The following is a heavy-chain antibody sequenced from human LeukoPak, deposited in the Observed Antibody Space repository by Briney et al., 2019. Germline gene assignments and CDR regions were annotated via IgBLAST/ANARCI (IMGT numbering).Heavy chain of an antibody. J-gene: IGHJ5*02. CDR3: ARDALYYYDSSGFNWFDP. CDR1: GFTFSSYS. V-gene: IGHV3-48*01. CDR2: ISSSSSTI. D-gene: IGHD3-22*01. Sequence: GSLRLSCSASGFTFSSYSMNWGRQAPGKGVEGVSYISSSSSTINYADSVKGRITISRDNAKNSLYLQMNSLRAEDTAVYYCARDALYYYDSSGFNWFDPWGQGTLVTVSS.